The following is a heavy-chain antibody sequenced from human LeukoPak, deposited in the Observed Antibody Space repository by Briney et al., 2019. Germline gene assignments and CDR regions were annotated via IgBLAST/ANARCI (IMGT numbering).Heavy chain of an antibody. CDR2: IKQDGSEK. D-gene: IGHD3-16*01. J-gene: IGHJ4*02. Sequence: SWVRQAPGXGLEWVANIKQDGSEKYYVDSVKGRFTISRDNAKNSLYLQMNSLRADDTAVYYCARGGRAYGDWGQGTLVTVSS. V-gene: IGHV3-7*04. CDR3: ARGGRAYGD.